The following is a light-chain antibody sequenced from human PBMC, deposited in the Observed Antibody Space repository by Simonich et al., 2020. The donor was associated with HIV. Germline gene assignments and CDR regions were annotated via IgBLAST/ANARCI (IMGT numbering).Light chain of an antibody. CDR3: QQRSNWPLT. CDR1: QSVSSSY. J-gene: IGKJ4*01. V-gene: IGKV3D-20*02. Sequence: EIVLTQSPGTLSLSPGERATLSCRASQSVSSSYLAWYQQKPGLAPRLLIYDASSRATGIPDRCSGSGSGTDFTLTISRLEPEDFVVYYCQQRSNWPLTFGGGTKVEIK. CDR2: DAS.